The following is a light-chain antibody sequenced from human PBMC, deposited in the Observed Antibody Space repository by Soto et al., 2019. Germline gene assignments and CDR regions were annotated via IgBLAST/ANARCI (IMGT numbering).Light chain of an antibody. CDR3: QQYNNWPLT. J-gene: IGKJ5*01. CDR1: QSVSSSY. CDR2: GAS. Sequence: DILMTQSPAALSVSPGERATLSCRASQSVSSSYLAWYQQKPGQAPRLLIYGASSRATGIPARFSGSGSGTEFTLTISSLQSEDFAVYYCQQYNNWPLTFGQGTRLEIK. V-gene: IGKV3D-15*01.